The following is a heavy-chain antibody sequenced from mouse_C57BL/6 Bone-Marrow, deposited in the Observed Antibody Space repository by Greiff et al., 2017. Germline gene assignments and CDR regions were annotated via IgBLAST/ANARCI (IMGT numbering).Heavy chain of an antibody. CDR1: GFHIKDYY. J-gene: IGHJ2*01. V-gene: IGHV14-2*01. CDR2: IDPEDGET. Sequence: EVQLQQSGAELVKPGASVKLSCTASGFHIKDYYIHWVKQRTEQGLEWIGRIDPEDGETKYAPKFQDKATITADTSSNTAYLQLSSLTSEDTAVYYCTRSLIYYGTNYWGQGTTLTVSS. D-gene: IGHD1-1*01. CDR3: TRSLIYYGTNY.